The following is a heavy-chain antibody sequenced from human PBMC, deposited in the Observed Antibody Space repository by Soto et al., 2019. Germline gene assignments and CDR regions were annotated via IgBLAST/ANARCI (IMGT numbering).Heavy chain of an antibody. V-gene: IGHV4-30-4*01. J-gene: IGHJ4*02. CDR2: IYYSGST. CDR3: ARHSREEKGWTIRRLDY. CDR1: GGSISSGDYY. Sequence: SETLSLNCTVSGGSISSGDYYWSWIRQPPGKGLEWIGYIYYSGSTYYSPSFQGQVTISADKSISTVYLQWSSLQASDTAMYYCARHSREEKGWTIRRLDYWGQGTLVTVSS. D-gene: IGHD3-22*01.